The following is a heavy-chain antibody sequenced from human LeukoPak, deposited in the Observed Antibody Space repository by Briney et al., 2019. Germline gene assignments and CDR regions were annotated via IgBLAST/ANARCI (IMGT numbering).Heavy chain of an antibody. J-gene: IGHJ3*02. CDR1: GFTFSSYS. D-gene: IGHD3-10*01. CDR2: ISSSSSYI. CDR3: ARGGIKGPHDAYDI. V-gene: IGHV3-21*01. Sequence: GGSLRLSCAASGFTFSSYSMNWVRQAPGKGLEWVSSISSSSSYIYYADSVKGRFTISRDNAKNSLYLQMNSLRAEDTAVYYCARGGIKGPHDAYDIWGQGTVVTVSS.